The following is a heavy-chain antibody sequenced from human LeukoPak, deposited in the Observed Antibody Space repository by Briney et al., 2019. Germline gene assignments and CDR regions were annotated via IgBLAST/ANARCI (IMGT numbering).Heavy chain of an antibody. D-gene: IGHD1-1*01. J-gene: IGHJ4*02. V-gene: IGHV3-23*01. CDR2: ISGSGGST. Sequence: GGSLRLSCAASGFTFSSHAMSWVRQAPGKGLEWVSAISGSGGSTYYADSVTGRFTISRDNSKNTVSLQLNSLRVEDTAVYYCAKAARSTVASAGDYWGQGTLATVSS. CDR3: AKAARSTVASAGDY. CDR1: GFTFSSHA.